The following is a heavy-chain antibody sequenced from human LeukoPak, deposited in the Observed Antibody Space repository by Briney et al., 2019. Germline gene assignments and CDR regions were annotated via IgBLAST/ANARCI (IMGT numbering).Heavy chain of an antibody. Sequence: GASVKVSCKASGGTFSSYAISWVRQAPGQGLEWMGWISAYNGNTNYAQKLQGRVTMTTDTSTSTAYMELRSLRSDDTAVYYCARVIGAPQLLGKDVWGQGTTVTVSS. CDR1: GGTFSSYA. V-gene: IGHV1-18*01. CDR2: ISAYNGNT. CDR3: ARVIGAPQLLGKDV. J-gene: IGHJ6*02. D-gene: IGHD2-2*01.